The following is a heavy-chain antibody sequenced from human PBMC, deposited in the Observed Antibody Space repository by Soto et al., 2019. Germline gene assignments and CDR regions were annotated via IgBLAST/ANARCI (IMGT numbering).Heavy chain of an antibody. Sequence: EVQLVESGGGLVKPGGSLRLSCAASGFPFSNAWMSWVRQAPGKGLEWVARIKSKIDGGTRDHAALVEGRFTISRDDSKNTLYLEMNSLETEDTAKYLCNNDGYILGRECYRGGLWGQGALVTVSS. V-gene: IGHV3-15*01. CDR2: IKSKIDGGTR. CDR3: NNDGYILGRECYRGGL. D-gene: IGHD3-16*01. J-gene: IGHJ4*02. CDR1: GFPFSNAW.